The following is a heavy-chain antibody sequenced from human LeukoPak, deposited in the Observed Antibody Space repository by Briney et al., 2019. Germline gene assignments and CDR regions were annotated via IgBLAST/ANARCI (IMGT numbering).Heavy chain of an antibody. Sequence: PGGSLRLSCAASGFTFDDYGMSWVRQAPGKGLEWVSAISGSGGSTYYADSVKGRFTISRDNSKNTLYLQMNSLRAEDTAVYYCANAYDFWSGYPRNNNWGQGTLVTVSS. CDR3: ANAYDFWSGYPRNNN. J-gene: IGHJ4*02. V-gene: IGHV3-23*01. CDR1: GFTFDDYG. CDR2: ISGSGGST. D-gene: IGHD3-3*01.